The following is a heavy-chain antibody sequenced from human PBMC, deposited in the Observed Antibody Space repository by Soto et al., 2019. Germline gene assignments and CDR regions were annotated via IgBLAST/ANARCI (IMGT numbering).Heavy chain of an antibody. CDR1: GDSVSSNSPS. J-gene: IGHJ5*02. CDR3: ARAGLQNWFDP. CDR2: TYYRSKWYN. Sequence: SQTLSLTCAISGDSVSSNSPSWNRIRQSPSRGLEWLGRTYYRSKWYNDYAVSVKSRITINPDTSKNQFSLQLNSVTPEDTAVYYCARAGLQNWFDPWGQGTLVTVSS. V-gene: IGHV6-1*01. D-gene: IGHD4-4*01.